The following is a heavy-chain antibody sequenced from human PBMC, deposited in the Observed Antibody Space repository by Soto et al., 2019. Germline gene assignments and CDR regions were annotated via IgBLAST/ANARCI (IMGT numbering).Heavy chain of an antibody. Sequence: QVQLVQSGAEVKKPGSSVKVSCKASGGTFSSYAISWVRQAPGQGLEWMGGIIPIFGTANYAQKLQGRVTIAADESTSRAYMALSGLRSEDTGVYYGAGGYGGLEGYYGMDVWGQGTTVTVSS. CDR3: AGGYGGLEGYYGMDV. CDR2: IIPIFGTA. J-gene: IGHJ6*02. CDR1: GGTFSSYA. D-gene: IGHD4-17*01. V-gene: IGHV1-69*12.